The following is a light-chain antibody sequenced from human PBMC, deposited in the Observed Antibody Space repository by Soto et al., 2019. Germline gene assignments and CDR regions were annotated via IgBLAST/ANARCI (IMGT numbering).Light chain of an antibody. Sequence: QSALTQPPSVSGSPGQSVTISCSGSSSDVGSRKSVSWYKQAPGSPPKLIIFEVNTRPSGVPDRFSESKSGNTASLTISGLQPEDEADYYCSSYISSITSHVFGSGTKLTVL. J-gene: IGLJ1*01. CDR3: SSYISSITSHV. V-gene: IGLV2-18*02. CDR1: SSDVGSRKS. CDR2: EVN.